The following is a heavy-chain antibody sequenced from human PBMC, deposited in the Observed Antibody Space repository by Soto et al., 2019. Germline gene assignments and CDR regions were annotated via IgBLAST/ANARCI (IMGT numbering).Heavy chain of an antibody. V-gene: IGHV4-39*01. CDR1: GGSISSSSYY. J-gene: IGHJ3*02. Sequence: SETLSLTCTVSGGSISSSSYYWGWIRQPPGKGLEWIGSIYYSGSTYYNPSLKSRVTISVDTSKNPFSLKLSSVTAADTAVYYCARLPYCGGDCYSGAFDIWGQGTMVTVSS. D-gene: IGHD2-21*01. CDR2: IYYSGST. CDR3: ARLPYCGGDCYSGAFDI.